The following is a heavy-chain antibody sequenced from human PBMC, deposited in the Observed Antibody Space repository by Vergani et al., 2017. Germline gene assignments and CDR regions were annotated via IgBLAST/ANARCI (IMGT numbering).Heavy chain of an antibody. V-gene: IGHV3-7*01. Sequence: EVQLVESGGGLVKPGGSLRLSCAASGFTFSSYWMSWVRQAPGKGLEWVASIKQDGSEKYYVDSVKGRCTISRDNAKNSLYLQMNSLSAEDTAVYYCAXGGERYYYYYYMDVWGKGPTVTVSS. D-gene: IGHD5-24*01. CDR2: IKQDGSEK. CDR3: AXGGERYYYYYYMDV. J-gene: IGHJ6*03. CDR1: GFTFSSYW.